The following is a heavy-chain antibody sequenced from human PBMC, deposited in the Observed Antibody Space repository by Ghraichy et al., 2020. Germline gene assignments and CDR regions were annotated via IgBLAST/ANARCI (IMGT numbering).Heavy chain of an antibody. CDR3: ARGLYNSSGWYVGSGREGVYYYYGMDV. Sequence: SQTLSLTCAVYGGSFSGYYWSWIRQPPGKGLEWIGEINHSGSTNYNPSLKSRVTISVDTSKNQFSLKLSSVTAADTAVYYCARGLYNSSGWYVGSGREGVYYYYGMDVWGQGTTVTVSS. J-gene: IGHJ6*02. CDR1: GGSFSGYY. CDR2: INHSGST. D-gene: IGHD6-19*01. V-gene: IGHV4-34*01.